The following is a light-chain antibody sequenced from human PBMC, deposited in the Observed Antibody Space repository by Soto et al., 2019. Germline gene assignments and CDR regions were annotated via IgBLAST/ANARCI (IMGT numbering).Light chain of an antibody. Sequence: QSALTQPASVSGSPGQSVTISCTGTSSDVGSYNLVSWYQQHPGKAPKLMICEGSKRPSGVSNRFSGSKSGNTASLTISGLQAEDEADYYCCSYAGSSTFLFGGGTQLTVL. CDR3: CSYAGSSTFL. CDR2: EGS. J-gene: IGLJ2*01. CDR1: SSDVGSYNL. V-gene: IGLV2-23*03.